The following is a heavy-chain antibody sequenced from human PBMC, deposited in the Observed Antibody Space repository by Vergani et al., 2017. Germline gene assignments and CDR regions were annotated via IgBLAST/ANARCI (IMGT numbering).Heavy chain of an antibody. D-gene: IGHD6-19*01. Sequence: QVQLVQSGAEVKKPGASVKVSCKASGYTFTGYYMHWVRQAPGQGLEWMGWINPNSGNTGYAQKFQGRVTMTRNTSISTAYMELSSLRSEDTAVYYCARRGHSSGFLGYYYYYMDVWGKGTTVTVSS. CDR2: INPNSGNT. CDR3: ARRGHSSGFLGYYYYYMDV. V-gene: IGHV1-8*02. J-gene: IGHJ6*03. CDR1: GYTFTGYY.